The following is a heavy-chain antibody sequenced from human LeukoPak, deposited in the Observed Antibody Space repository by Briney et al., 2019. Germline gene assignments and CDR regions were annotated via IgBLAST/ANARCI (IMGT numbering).Heavy chain of an antibody. CDR1: GFTLSSNY. D-gene: IGHD3-10*01. Sequence: QSRGSLRLSCAASGFTLSSNYMSWVRQAPGKGLEWVSVIYSGGSTYYADSVKGRFTISRDNSKNTLYLQMNSLRDEDTAVYYCARDAWFGESLYYYGMDVWGQGTMVTVSS. J-gene: IGHJ6*02. CDR3: ARDAWFGESLYYYGMDV. CDR2: IYSGGST. V-gene: IGHV3-53*01.